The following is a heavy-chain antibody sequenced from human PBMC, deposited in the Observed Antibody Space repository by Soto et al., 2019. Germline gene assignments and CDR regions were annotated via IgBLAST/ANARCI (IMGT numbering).Heavy chain of an antibody. D-gene: IGHD2-21*02. CDR2: MNPNSGNT. V-gene: IGHV1-8*01. CDR1: GYTFTSYD. Sequence: QVQLVQSGAEVKKPGASVKVSCKASGYTFTSYDMNWVRQATGQGLEWMGWMNPNSGNTGYAQKFQGRVTMTRNASISTAYMELSSLRSEDTAVSYCARGVAYCGGDCYYTWGQGTLVTVSS. CDR3: ARGVAYCGGDCYYT. J-gene: IGHJ5*02.